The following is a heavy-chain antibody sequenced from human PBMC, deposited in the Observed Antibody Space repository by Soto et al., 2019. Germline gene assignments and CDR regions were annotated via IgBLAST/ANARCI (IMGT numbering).Heavy chain of an antibody. Sequence: GGSLRLSCAASGFTFSSYGMHWVRQAPGKGLEWVAVISYDGSNKYYADSVKGRFTISRDNSKNTLYLQMNSLRAEDTAVYYCAKDLYSYGWSLDYWGQGTLVTVSS. J-gene: IGHJ4*02. CDR1: GFTFSSYG. CDR2: ISYDGSNK. D-gene: IGHD5-18*01. V-gene: IGHV3-30*18. CDR3: AKDLYSYGWSLDY.